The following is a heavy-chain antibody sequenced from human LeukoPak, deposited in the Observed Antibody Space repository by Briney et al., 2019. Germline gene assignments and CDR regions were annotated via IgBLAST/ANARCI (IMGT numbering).Heavy chain of an antibody. V-gene: IGHV4-61*08. Sequence: SETLSLTCTVSGGSISNGDHYWSWIRQHPGKGLEWIGYIYYSGSTNYNPSLKSRVTISVDTSKNQFSLKLSSVTAADTAVYYCARDRRRIAAAATGWFDPWGQGTLVTVSS. CDR2: IYYSGST. D-gene: IGHD6-13*01. J-gene: IGHJ5*02. CDR1: GGSISNGDHY. CDR3: ARDRRRIAAAATGWFDP.